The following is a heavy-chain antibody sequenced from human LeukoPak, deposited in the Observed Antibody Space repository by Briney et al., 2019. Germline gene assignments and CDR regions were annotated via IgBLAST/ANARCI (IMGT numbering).Heavy chain of an antibody. Sequence: SGGSLRLSCAASGFTFSSYAMSRVRQAPGKGLEWVSAISGSGGSTYYADSVKGRFTISRDNSKNTLYLQMNSLRAEDTAVYYCAKDYTHPLAAAGYYFQHWGQGTLVTVSS. V-gene: IGHV3-23*01. CDR2: ISGSGGST. D-gene: IGHD6-13*01. CDR3: AKDYTHPLAAAGYYFQH. CDR1: GFTFSSYA. J-gene: IGHJ1*01.